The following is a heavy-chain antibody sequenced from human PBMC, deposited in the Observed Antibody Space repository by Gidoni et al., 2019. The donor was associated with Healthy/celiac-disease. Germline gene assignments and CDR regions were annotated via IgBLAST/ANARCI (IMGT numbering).Heavy chain of an antibody. J-gene: IGHJ4*02. D-gene: IGHD6-13*01. CDR1: GYTFTSYD. V-gene: IGHV1-8*01. CDR2: MNPNSGNT. Sequence: QVQLVQYGAEVKQPGASVKVSCKASGYTFTSYDINWVRQATGQGLEWMGWMNPNSGNTGYAQKFQGRVTMTRNTSISTAYMELSSLRSEDTAVYYCARGLVAAAGSGYYFDYWGQGTLVTVSS. CDR3: ARGLVAAAGSGYYFDY.